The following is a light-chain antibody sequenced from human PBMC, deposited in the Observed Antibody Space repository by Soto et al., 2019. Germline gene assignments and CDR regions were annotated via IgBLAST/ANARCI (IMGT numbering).Light chain of an antibody. CDR1: NIGSKS. CDR2: YDS. J-gene: IGLJ2*01. CDR3: QMWDSSSDHVV. Sequence: SYELTQPPSVSVAPGKTARITCGGTNIGSKSVHWYQQKPGQAPVLVIYYDSDRPSGIPERFSGSNSGNTATLTISRVEAGDEADYYCQMWDSSSDHVVFGGGTKLTVL. V-gene: IGLV3-21*04.